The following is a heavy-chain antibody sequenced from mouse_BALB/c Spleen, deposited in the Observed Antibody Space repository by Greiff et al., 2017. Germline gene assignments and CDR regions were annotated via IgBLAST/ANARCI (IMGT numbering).Heavy chain of an antibody. V-gene: IGHV5-6-5*01. CDR3: ARGYDGYFDWYFDV. J-gene: IGHJ1*01. CDR2: ISSGGST. Sequence: EVKLEESGGGLVKPGGSLKLSCAASGFTFSSYAMSWVRQTPEKRLEWVASISSGGSTYYPDSVKGRFTISRDNARNILYLQMSSLRSEDTAMYYCARGYDGYFDWYFDVWGAGTTVTVSS. D-gene: IGHD2-3*01. CDR1: GFTFSSYA.